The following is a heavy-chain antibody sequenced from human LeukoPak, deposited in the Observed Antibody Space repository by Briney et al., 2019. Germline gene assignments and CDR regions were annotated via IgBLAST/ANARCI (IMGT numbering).Heavy chain of an antibody. CDR2: INHSGST. Sequence: SETLSLTCAVYGGSFSGYYWSWIRQPPGKGLEWIGEINHSGSTNYNPSLKSRVTISIDTSKNQFSLKLSSVTAADTAVYYCAELGITMIGGVWGKGTTVTISS. J-gene: IGHJ6*04. CDR1: GGSFSGYY. D-gene: IGHD3-10*02. V-gene: IGHV4-34*01. CDR3: AELGITMIGGV.